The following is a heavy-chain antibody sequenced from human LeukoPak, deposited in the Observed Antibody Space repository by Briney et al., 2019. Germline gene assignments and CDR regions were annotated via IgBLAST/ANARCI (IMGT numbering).Heavy chain of an antibody. Sequence: PGGSLRLSCAASGFTFSTYSMNWVHQAPGKGLEWVSYISSGSRYIYYADSLKGRFTISRDDAENSLYLQMNNLGADDTAVYYCARARPIDYWGQGALVTVSS. CDR1: GFTFSTYS. V-gene: IGHV3-21*01. CDR2: ISSGSRYI. J-gene: IGHJ4*02. CDR3: ARARPIDY. D-gene: IGHD6-6*01.